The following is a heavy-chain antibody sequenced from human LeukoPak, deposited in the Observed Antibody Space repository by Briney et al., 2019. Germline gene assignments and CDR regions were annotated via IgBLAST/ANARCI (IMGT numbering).Heavy chain of an antibody. CDR3: GRWGIAAALDR. V-gene: IGHV3-7*01. CDR1: GFMFSSYW. Sequence: GGSLRLSCAASGFMFSSYWMGWVRQAPGKGLEWVANIRQDGSDKYYVESVRGRFTISRDNAQNSLYLQMNSLRGEDSAVYYCGRWGIAAALDRWGQGTLVTVSS. CDR2: IRQDGSDK. J-gene: IGHJ5*02. D-gene: IGHD2-15*01.